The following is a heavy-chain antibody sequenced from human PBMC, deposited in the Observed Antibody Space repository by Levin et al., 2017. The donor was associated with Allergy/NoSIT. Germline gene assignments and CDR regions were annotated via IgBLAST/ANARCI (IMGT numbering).Heavy chain of an antibody. CDR3: ARDRGYSYGFWGAFDI. D-gene: IGHD5-18*01. V-gene: IGHV3-13*04. J-gene: IGHJ3*02. CDR1: GFTFSSYD. Sequence: GESLKISCAASGFTFSSYDMHWVRQATGKGLEWVSAIGTAGDTYYPGSVKGRFTISRENAKNSLYLQMNSLRAGDTAVYYCARDRGYSYGFWGAFDIWGQGTMVTVSS. CDR2: IGTAGDT.